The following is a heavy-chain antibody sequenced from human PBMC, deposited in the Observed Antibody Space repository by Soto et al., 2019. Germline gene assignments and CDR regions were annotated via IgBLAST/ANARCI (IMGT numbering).Heavy chain of an antibody. CDR2: VDHSGRT. J-gene: IGHJ4*02. Sequence: SETLSLTCAVSGYSINSDYYWGWIRQPPGKGLEWIGSVDHSGRTYYSPSLRSRLTILIDMSKNQFSLRLTSVTAADTAMYFCAKKGYYPSGKINLFDSWGPGTLVTVS. V-gene: IGHV4-38-2*01. D-gene: IGHD3-10*01. CDR3: AKKGYYPSGKINLFDS. CDR1: GYSINSDYY.